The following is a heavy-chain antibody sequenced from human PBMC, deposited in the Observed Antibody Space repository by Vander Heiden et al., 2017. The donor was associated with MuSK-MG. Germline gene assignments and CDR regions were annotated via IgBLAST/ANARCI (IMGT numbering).Heavy chain of an antibody. D-gene: IGHD6-19*01. V-gene: IGHV4-31*03. J-gene: IGHJ4*02. CDR3: ARAPIAVAGRRSYFDY. Sequence: QVQLQESGPGLVKPSQTLSLPCTFSGGSIRSGGYYWSWIRQHPGKGLEWIGYIYYSGSTYYNPSLKSRVTISVDTSKNQFSLKLSSVTAADTAVYYCARAPIAVAGRRSYFDYWGQGTLVTVSS. CDR1: GGSIRSGGYY. CDR2: IYYSGST.